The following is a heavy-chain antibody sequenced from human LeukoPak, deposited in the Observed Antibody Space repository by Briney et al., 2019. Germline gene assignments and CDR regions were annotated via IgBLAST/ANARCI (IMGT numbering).Heavy chain of an antibody. CDR2: IYDTGYGT. V-gene: IGHV3-23*05. Sequence: GGSLRLSCSASGFPFSSFAMTWVRQAPGKELEWVSTIYDTGYGTFYADSVKGRFTISRDNSKNTVSLQMTSLRAEDTALYFCARDGGHPTSSYYRAFWGRGTLVTVSS. J-gene: IGHJ4*02. CDR3: ARDGGHPTSSYYRAF. D-gene: IGHD4-4*01. CDR1: GFPFSSFA.